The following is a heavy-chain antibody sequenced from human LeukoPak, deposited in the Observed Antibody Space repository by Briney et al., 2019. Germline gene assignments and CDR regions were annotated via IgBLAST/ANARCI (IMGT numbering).Heavy chain of an antibody. CDR1: GFTFSSYG. CDR3: AKGDSSAYTPLDY. D-gene: IGHD3-22*01. Sequence: GRSLRLSCAASGFTFSSYGMHWVRQAPGKGLEWVAVIWYDGSNKYYADSVKGRFTISRDNSKNTLYLQINSLRAEDTAVYYCAKGDSSAYTPLDYWGQGTLVTVSS. CDR2: IWYDGSNK. V-gene: IGHV3-33*06. J-gene: IGHJ4*02.